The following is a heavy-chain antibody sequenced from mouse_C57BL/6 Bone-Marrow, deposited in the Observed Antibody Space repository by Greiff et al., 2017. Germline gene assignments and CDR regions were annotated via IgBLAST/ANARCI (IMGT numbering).Heavy chain of an antibody. CDR3: ARTRNIYYYWYFDV. CDR2: IDPSDSYT. CDR1: GYTFTSYW. V-gene: IGHV1-69*01. D-gene: IGHD1-1*01. Sequence: QVHVKQPGAELVMPGASVKLSCKASGYTFTSYWMHWVKQRPGQGLEWIGEIDPSDSYTNYNQKFKGKSTLTVDKSSSTAYMQLSSLTSEDSAVYYCARTRNIYYYWYFDVWGTGTTVTVSS. J-gene: IGHJ1*03.